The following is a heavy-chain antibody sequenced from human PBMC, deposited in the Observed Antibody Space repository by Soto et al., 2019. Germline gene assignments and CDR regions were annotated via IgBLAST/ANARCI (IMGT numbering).Heavy chain of an antibody. Sequence: PSETLSLTCAVYGGSLSGYYWSWIRQPPGKGLEWIGEINHSGSTNYNPSLKSRVTISVDTSKNQFSLKLSSVTAADTAVYYCAIPNEYYDYVWGSYRYTAPFDYWGQGTLVTVSS. CDR2: INHSGST. D-gene: IGHD3-16*02. J-gene: IGHJ4*02. CDR3: AIPNEYYDYVWGSYRYTAPFDY. V-gene: IGHV4-34*01. CDR1: GGSLSGYY.